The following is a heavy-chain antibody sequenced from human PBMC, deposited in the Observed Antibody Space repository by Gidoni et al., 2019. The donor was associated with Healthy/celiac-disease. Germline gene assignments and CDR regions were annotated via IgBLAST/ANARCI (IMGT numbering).Heavy chain of an antibody. J-gene: IGHJ6*02. CDR3: AKNSGTFYYYGMDV. V-gene: IGHV3-23*01. CDR1: GFNFSNYA. Sequence: EVQRLESGGGLVQPGGSLRLSCAASGFNFSNYAMSWVRQAPGKGLEWVSTIRCASTYDADSVKGRFTISRDNSKNTLYLQMNSLIAEDTAVYYCAKNSGTFYYYGMDVWGQVTTVTVSS. CDR2: IRCAST. D-gene: IGHD1-26*01.